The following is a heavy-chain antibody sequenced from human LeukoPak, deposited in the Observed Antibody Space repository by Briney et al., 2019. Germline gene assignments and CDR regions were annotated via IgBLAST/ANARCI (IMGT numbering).Heavy chain of an antibody. Sequence: GGSLRLSCVVSGFDLRFYAVHWVRQTPGKELQWISLMSYDGSNKHYADAVGGRFSISGDTSKNTVYLQMNSLRAEDTAVYFCARWKIQHAYDIWGQGTMVTISS. D-gene: IGHD1-1*01. CDR1: GFDLRFYA. CDR2: MSYDGSNK. CDR3: ARWKIQHAYDI. J-gene: IGHJ3*02. V-gene: IGHV3-30*04.